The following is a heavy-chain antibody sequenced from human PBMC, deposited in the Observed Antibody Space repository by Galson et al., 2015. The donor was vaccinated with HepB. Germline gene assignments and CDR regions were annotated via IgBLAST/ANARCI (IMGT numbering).Heavy chain of an antibody. CDR3: AKVGRAYYDILTGLKGGFDY. D-gene: IGHD3-9*01. Sequence: SLRLSCAASGFTFSSYAMSWVRQAPGKGLEWVSAISGSGGSTYYADSVKGRFTISRDNSKNTLYLQMNSLRAEDTAVYYCAKVGRAYYDILTGLKGGFDYWGQGTLVTVSS. CDR2: ISGSGGST. J-gene: IGHJ4*02. CDR1: GFTFSSYA. V-gene: IGHV3-23*01.